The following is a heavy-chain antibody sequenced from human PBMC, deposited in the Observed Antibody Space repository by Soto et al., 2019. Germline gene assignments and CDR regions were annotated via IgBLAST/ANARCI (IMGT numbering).Heavy chain of an antibody. CDR2: ISSSGSTI. J-gene: IGHJ5*02. D-gene: IGHD4-4*01. V-gene: IGHV3-11*01. Sequence: PGRSLRLSCAASGFTFSDYYMSWIRQAPGKGLEWVSYISSSGSTIYYADSVKGRFTISRDNAKNSLYLQMNSLRAEDTAVYYCARDPDYSNYGWFDPWGQGTLVTVSS. CDR1: GFTFSDYY. CDR3: ARDPDYSNYGWFDP.